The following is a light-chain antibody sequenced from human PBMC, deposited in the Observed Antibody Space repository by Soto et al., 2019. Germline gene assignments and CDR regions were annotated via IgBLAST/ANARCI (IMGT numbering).Light chain of an antibody. J-gene: IGKJ1*01. CDR1: QSISSW. CDR2: DAS. V-gene: IGKV1-5*01. CDR3: QQYNNFWT. Sequence: DIKMTQSPSALSASVGDRVTITCRASQSISSWLAWYQQKPGKAPRLLIYDASYLERGVPSRFSGSGSGTEFTLTISDLQPDDLATDYCQQYNNFWTFGPGTKVEI.